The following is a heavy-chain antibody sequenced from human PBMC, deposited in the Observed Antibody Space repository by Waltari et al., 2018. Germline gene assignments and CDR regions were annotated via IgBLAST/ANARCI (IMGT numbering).Heavy chain of an antibody. CDR2: IYYSVST. V-gene: IGHV4-39*01. Sequence: QLQLQESGPGLVKPSETLSLTCTVSGGSISSSSYYWGWIRQPPGKGLEWIGSIYYSVSTYYNPSLKSRVTISVDTSKNQFSLKLSSVTAADTAVYYCATPLYDYVWGSYRYRFDYWGQGTLVTVSS. J-gene: IGHJ4*02. CDR3: ATPLYDYVWGSYRYRFDY. D-gene: IGHD3-16*02. CDR1: GGSISSSSYY.